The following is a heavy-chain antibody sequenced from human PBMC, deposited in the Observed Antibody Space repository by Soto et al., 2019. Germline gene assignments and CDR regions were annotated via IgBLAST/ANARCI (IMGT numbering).Heavy chain of an antibody. J-gene: IGHJ4*02. V-gene: IGHV3-33*01. Sequence: QVQLVESGGGVVQPGRSLRLSCAASGFTFSIYGMHWVRQAPGKGLEWVAVIWYDGSNRYYADSVKGRFTTSRDNSKNTLYLQMNSLRAEDTAVYYCARDSSGRSYYFDYWGQGTLVTVSS. CDR2: IWYDGSNR. D-gene: IGHD3-22*01. CDR1: GFTFSIYG. CDR3: ARDSSGRSYYFDY.